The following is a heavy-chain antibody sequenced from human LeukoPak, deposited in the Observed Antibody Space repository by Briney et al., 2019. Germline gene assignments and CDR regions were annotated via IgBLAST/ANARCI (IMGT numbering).Heavy chain of an antibody. CDR1: GGSISSCY. V-gene: IGHV4-4*07. Sequence: EPSETLSLTCTVSGGSISSCYWSWIRQPAGEGLEWIGRFYTSGSTNYNPSLKSRVTMSIDTSKNQFSLNLSSVTAADTAVYYCAREDDYGDLEGFFDLWGRGTLVIVSS. D-gene: IGHD4-17*01. CDR3: AREDDYGDLEGFFDL. CDR2: FYTSGST. J-gene: IGHJ2*01.